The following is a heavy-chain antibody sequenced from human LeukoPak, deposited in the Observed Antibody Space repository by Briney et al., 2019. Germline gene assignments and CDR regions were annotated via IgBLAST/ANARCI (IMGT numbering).Heavy chain of an antibody. Sequence: SETLSLTCTVSGDSISISSYSWGWIRQPPGKGLEWIGSVYYGGTIYYNPPLNSRATISADTSKNQFSLQLNSVTAADTAFYYCARHDGRGGATMGAFDFWGQGSLVTVSS. CDR2: VYYGGTI. V-gene: IGHV4-39*01. CDR3: ARHDGRGGATMGAFDF. CDR1: GDSISISSYS. J-gene: IGHJ5*01. D-gene: IGHD5-12*01.